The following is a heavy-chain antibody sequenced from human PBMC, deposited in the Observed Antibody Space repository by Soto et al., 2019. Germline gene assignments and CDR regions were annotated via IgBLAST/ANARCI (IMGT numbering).Heavy chain of an antibody. CDR3: ARGERYSSSWFPSYGMDV. D-gene: IGHD6-13*01. CDR2: TYYRSKWYN. V-gene: IGHV6-1*01. Sequence: SQTLSLTCAISGDSVSSNSAAWNWIRQSPSRGLEWLGRTYYRSKWYNDYAVSVKSRITINPDTSKNQFSLQLNSVTPEDTAVYYCARGERYSSSWFPSYGMDVWGQGTTVTVSS. CDR1: GDSVSSNSAA. J-gene: IGHJ6*02.